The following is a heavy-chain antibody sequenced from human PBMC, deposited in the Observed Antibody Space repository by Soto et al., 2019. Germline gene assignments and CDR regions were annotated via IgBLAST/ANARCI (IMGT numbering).Heavy chain of an antibody. Sequence: QVQLVESGGGVVQPGRSLRLSCAASGFTFSSYAMHWVRQAPGKGLEWVAVISYDGSNKYYADSVKGRFTISRDNSKNTLYLQMNSLRAEDTAVYYCARAYYGSGSYYKLNYYYGMDVWGQGTTVTVSS. CDR3: ARAYYGSGSYYKLNYYYGMDV. D-gene: IGHD3-10*01. CDR1: GFTFSSYA. J-gene: IGHJ6*02. V-gene: IGHV3-30-3*01. CDR2: ISYDGSNK.